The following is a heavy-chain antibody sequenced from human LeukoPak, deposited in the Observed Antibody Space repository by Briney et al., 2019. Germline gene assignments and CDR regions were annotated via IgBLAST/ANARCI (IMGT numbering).Heavy chain of an antibody. CDR1: GGSFSGYY. CDR2: IFYSGNT. J-gene: IGHJ3*01. Sequence: PSETLSLTCAVYGGSFSGYYWSWIRQPPGKGLEWIASIFYSGNTYYNPSLKSRVTIAVGTSKDQFSLKLYSVTAADTAVYYRARIKDEAFDVWGQGAMVSVSP. CDR3: ARIKDEAFDV. V-gene: IGHV4-34*12.